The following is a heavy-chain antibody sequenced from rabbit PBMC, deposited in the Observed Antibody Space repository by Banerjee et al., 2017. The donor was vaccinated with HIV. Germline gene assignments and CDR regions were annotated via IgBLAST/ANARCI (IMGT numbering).Heavy chain of an antibody. J-gene: IGHJ4*01. V-gene: IGHV1S47*01. CDR3: ARDAGYAGSNL. CDR1: GFDFSSYG. D-gene: IGHD4-2*01. CDR2: IDPVFGST. Sequence: QEQLVESGGGLVQPGGSLKLSCKASGFDFSSYGVSWVRQAPGKGLEWIGYIDPVFGSTYYASWVNGRFPISSHNAQNTLYLQVNSLTAADTATYFCARDAGYAGSNLWGPRTLVTVS.